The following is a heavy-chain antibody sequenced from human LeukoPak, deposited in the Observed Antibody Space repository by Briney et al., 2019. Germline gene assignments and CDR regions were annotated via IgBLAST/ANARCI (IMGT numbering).Heavy chain of an antibody. CDR1: GYSFTSYW. Sequence: RGESLKIPCKGSGYSFTSYWIGWVRQMPGKGLEWMGIIYPGDSDTRYSPSFQGQVTISADKSISTAYLQWSSLKASDTAMYYCARHRVAGDYYYYYMDVWGKGTTVTVSS. CDR3: ARHRVAGDYYYYYMDV. D-gene: IGHD6-19*01. V-gene: IGHV5-51*01. J-gene: IGHJ6*03. CDR2: IYPGDSDT.